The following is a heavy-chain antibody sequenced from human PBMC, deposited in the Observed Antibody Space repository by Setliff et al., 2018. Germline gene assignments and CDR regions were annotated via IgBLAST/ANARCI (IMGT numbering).Heavy chain of an antibody. Sequence: GGSLRLSCAASGFTFRSYEMNWVRQAPGKGLEWISYITTSGSTIYYADSVKGRFTISRDNAKNSLYLQMNSLRAEDTAVYYCASHEPWLWNAFDIGGQGTMVTVSS. CDR1: GFTFRSYE. V-gene: IGHV3-48*03. J-gene: IGHJ3*02. CDR3: ASHEPWLWNAFDI. CDR2: ITTSGSTI. D-gene: IGHD6-19*01.